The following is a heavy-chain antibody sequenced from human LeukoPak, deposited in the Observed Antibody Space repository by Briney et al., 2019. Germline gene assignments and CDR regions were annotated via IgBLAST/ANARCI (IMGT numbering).Heavy chain of an antibody. CDR2: ISPENGDT. CDR1: GYTFVNFG. CDR3: ARVFGYYYFYMDV. J-gene: IGHJ6*03. Sequence: ASVSVSCKASGYTFVNFGLIWVRQAPGQGLEWMGWISPENGDTNYAQNFQDRVTMTTDTSTNTAYMELRSLTSDDTAVYFCARVFGYYYFYMDVWGEGTTVNISS. V-gene: IGHV1-18*01. D-gene: IGHD3/OR15-3a*01.